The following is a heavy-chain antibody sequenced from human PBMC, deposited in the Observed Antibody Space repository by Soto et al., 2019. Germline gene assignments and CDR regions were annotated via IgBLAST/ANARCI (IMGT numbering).Heavy chain of an antibody. D-gene: IGHD1-26*01. CDR3: AREGKRGIWSRVGMDV. CDR1: GGSISSGGYY. Sequence: QVQLQESGPGLVKPSQTLSLTCTVSGGSISSGGYYWSWIRQHPGKGLEWIGYIYYSGSTYYNPSLKIRVKLSVDTTKNQYDLELSSVTASDTAVYYCAREGKRGIWSRVGMDVWGQGTTVTGSS. V-gene: IGHV4-31*03. CDR2: IYYSGST. J-gene: IGHJ6*02.